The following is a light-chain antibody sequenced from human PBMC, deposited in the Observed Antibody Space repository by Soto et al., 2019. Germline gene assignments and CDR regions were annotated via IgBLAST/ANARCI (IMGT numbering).Light chain of an antibody. CDR1: SSDVGGYNY. V-gene: IGLV2-14*03. J-gene: IGLJ1*01. Sequence: QSVLTQPASVSGSPGQSITISCTGTSSDVGGYNYVSWYQQHPGKAPNLMIYDVSNRPSGVSNRFSGSKSGNTASLTISGLQAGDEADYYCSSYTTSSTYVFGTGTKDTVL. CDR2: DVS. CDR3: SSYTTSSTYV.